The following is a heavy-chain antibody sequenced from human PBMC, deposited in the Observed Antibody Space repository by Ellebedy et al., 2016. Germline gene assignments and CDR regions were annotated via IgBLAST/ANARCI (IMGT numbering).Heavy chain of an antibody. CDR2: ISAYNGNT. D-gene: IGHD3-10*01. J-gene: IGHJ4*02. CDR3: ARVFVGELLADY. Sequence: ASVKVSXXASGYTFTSYGISWVRQAPGQGLEWMGWISAYNGNTNYAQKLQGRVTMTTDTSTSTACMELRSLRSDDTAVYYCARVFVGELLADYWGQGTLVTVSS. V-gene: IGHV1-18*01. CDR1: GYTFTSYG.